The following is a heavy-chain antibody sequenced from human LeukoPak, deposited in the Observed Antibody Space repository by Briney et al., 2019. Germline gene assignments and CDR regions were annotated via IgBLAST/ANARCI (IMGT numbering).Heavy chain of an antibody. CDR2: IYTSGST. J-gene: IGHJ5*02. V-gene: IGHV4-4*07. Sequence: SETLSLTCTVSGGSISSYYWSWIRQPAGKGLEWIGRIYTSGSTNYNPSLKSRVTMSVDTSKNQFSLKLSSVTAADTAVYYCARDVWFGESQRPWVDWFDPWGQGTLVTVSS. CDR1: GGSISSYY. CDR3: ARDVWFGESQRPWVDWFDP. D-gene: IGHD3-10*01.